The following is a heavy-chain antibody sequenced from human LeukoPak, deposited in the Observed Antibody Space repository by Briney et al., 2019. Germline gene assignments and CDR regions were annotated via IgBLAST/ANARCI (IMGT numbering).Heavy chain of an antibody. Sequence: GASVKVSCKALGYTFTDYYMHWVRQAPGQGLEWMGWINGNSGDTKYAQKFQGRVTMTRDTSISTAYMELSRLRSDDTALYYCARGPGYYYDSSGYLDFWGQGTLVTVSS. CDR2: INGNSGDT. CDR3: ARGPGYYYDSSGYLDF. V-gene: IGHV1-2*02. J-gene: IGHJ4*02. CDR1: GYTFTDYY. D-gene: IGHD3-22*01.